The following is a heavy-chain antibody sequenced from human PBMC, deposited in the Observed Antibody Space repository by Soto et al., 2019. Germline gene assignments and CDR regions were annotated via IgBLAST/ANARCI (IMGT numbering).Heavy chain of an antibody. CDR1: GYTFTSYG. D-gene: IGHD2-15*01. Sequence: AASVKVSCKASGYTFTSYGISWVRQAPGQGLEWMGWISAYNGNTNYAQKLQGRVTMTTDTSTSTAYMELRSLRSDDTAVYYCASRYCSGGSCQADFDIWGQGTMVTVSS. V-gene: IGHV1-18*01. CDR3: ASRYCSGGSCQADFDI. J-gene: IGHJ3*02. CDR2: ISAYNGNT.